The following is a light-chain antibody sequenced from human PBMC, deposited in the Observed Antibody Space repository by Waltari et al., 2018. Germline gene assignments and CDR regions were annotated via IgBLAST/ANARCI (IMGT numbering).Light chain of an antibody. CDR2: LNSDGSH. CDR1: RGHSSYA. Sequence: QLVLTQSPSASSSLGASVKPTCTLTRGHSSYAIAWHQQQPEKGPRFLMKLNSDGSHSKGDGIPDRFSGSSSGAERYLTISSLQSEDEADYYCQTWGTVLFGGGTKLTVL. V-gene: IGLV4-69*01. CDR3: QTWGTVL. J-gene: IGLJ2*01.